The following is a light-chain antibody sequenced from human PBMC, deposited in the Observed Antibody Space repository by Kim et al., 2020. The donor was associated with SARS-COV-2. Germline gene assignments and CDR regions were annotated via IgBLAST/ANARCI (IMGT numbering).Light chain of an antibody. Sequence: QSALTQPASMSGSPGQSITISCTGTSSDVGRYNLVSWYQQHPGKAPKLMIYEVSKRPSGVSNRFSGSKSGNTASLTISGLQPEDEADYYCCSYATTSDVFGGGTQLTVL. J-gene: IGLJ3*02. V-gene: IGLV2-23*02. CDR2: EVS. CDR3: CSYATTSDV. CDR1: SSDVGRYNL.